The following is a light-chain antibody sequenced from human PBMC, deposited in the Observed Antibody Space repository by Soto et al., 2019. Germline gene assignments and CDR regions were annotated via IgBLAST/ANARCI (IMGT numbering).Light chain of an antibody. CDR1: NIGTKS. Sequence: SYELTQPPSVSVAPGQTARITCGGSNIGTKSVHWYQQKPGQAPLLVVYDDSDRPSGIPERFSGSNSGNTATLTISGVEAGDEADYYCQVWDNSSDHYVFGGGTKVTVL. CDR3: QVWDNSSDHYV. V-gene: IGLV3-21*02. CDR2: DDS. J-gene: IGLJ1*01.